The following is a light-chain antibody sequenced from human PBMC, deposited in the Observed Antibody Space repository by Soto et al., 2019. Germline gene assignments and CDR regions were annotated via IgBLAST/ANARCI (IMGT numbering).Light chain of an antibody. Sequence: EIVLTQSPGTLSLSPGERATLSCRASQRVSSSYLAWYQQRPGQAPSLLIYGASNRATGIPHRFSGSGSGTDFTLTISRLEPEDIAVYYCQQYGSSPYTFGQGTKLEIK. V-gene: IGKV3-20*01. CDR1: QRVSSSY. CDR2: GAS. J-gene: IGKJ2*01. CDR3: QQYGSSPYT.